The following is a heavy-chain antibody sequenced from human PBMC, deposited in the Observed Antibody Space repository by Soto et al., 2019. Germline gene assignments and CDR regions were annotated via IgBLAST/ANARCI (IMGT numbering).Heavy chain of an antibody. Sequence: PGGSLRLSCAASGFTFSSYGMHWVRQAPGKGLEWVAVIWQDGSEKYYADSVKGRFTISRDNAKNSLYLQMNSLRAEDTAVYYCARVRGMAAADTDYYYYGMDVWGQGTTVTVSS. CDR1: GFTFSSYG. J-gene: IGHJ6*02. D-gene: IGHD6-13*01. CDR2: IWQDGSEK. V-gene: IGHV3-33*01. CDR3: ARVRGMAAADTDYYYYGMDV.